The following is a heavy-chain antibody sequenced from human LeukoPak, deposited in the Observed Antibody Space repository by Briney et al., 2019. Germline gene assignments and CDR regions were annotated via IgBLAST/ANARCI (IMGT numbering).Heavy chain of an antibody. Sequence: GGSLRLSCAASGFTFSSYSMNWVRQAPGKGLEWVSYISSSSSTIYYADSVKGRFTISRDNAKNSLYLQMNSLRAEDTAVYYCARDGGTTALDYWGQGTLVTVSS. J-gene: IGHJ4*02. CDR2: ISSSSSTI. CDR1: GFTFSSYS. D-gene: IGHD2/OR15-2a*01. CDR3: ARDGGTTALDY. V-gene: IGHV3-48*01.